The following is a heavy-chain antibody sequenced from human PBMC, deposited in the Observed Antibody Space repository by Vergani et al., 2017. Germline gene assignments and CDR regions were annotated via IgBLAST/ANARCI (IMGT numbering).Heavy chain of an antibody. Sequence: VQLVESGGGLVKPGGSLRLSCAASGFTFSSYEMNWVRQAPGKGLEWVSYISSSGSTIYYADSVKGRFTISRDNAKNSLYLQMNSLRAEDTAVYYCARDTRLGFGELFHAFDIWGQGTMVTVSS. CDR3: ARDTRLGFGELFHAFDI. J-gene: IGHJ3*02. D-gene: IGHD3-10*01. V-gene: IGHV3-48*03. CDR1: GFTFSSYE. CDR2: ISSSGSTI.